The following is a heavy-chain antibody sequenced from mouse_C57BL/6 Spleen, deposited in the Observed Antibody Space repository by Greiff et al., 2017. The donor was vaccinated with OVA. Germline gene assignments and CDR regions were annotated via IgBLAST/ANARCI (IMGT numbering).Heavy chain of an antibody. CDR3: AREALRSYYFDY. CDR2: IYPGSGST. Sequence: QVQLQQSGAELVKPGASVKMSCKASGYTFTSYWITWVKQRPGQGLEWIGDIYPGSGSTNYNEKFKSKATLTVDTSSSTAYMQLSSLTSEDSAVYYCAREALRSYYFDYWGQGTTLTVSS. J-gene: IGHJ2*01. D-gene: IGHD1-1*01. V-gene: IGHV1-55*01. CDR1: GYTFTSYW.